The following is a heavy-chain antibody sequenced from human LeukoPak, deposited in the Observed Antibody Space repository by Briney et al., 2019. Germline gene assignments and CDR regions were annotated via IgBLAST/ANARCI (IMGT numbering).Heavy chain of an antibody. J-gene: IGHJ6*04. CDR1: GFTFSSYA. CDR2: ISYDGSNK. Sequence: GGSLRLSCAASGFTFSSYAMHWVRQAPGKGLEWVAVISYDGSNKYYADSVKGRFTISRDNSKNTLYLQMNSLKTDDTAVYYCATTTPGRLAGMDVWGKGTTVIVSS. CDR3: ATTTPGRLAGMDV. D-gene: IGHD1/OR15-1a*01. V-gene: IGHV3-30-3*01.